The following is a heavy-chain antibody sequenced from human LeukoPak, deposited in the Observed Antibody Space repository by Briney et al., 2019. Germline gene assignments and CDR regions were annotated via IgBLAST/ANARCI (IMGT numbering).Heavy chain of an antibody. D-gene: IGHD2-15*01. J-gene: IGHJ4*02. V-gene: IGHV1-2*02. CDR3: AREGCSGGSCYHFDY. Sequence: ASVKVSCKASGYTFTGYYMHWVRQAPGQGLEWMGWINPNSGGTNYAQKFQGRVTMTRDTSISTAYMELSRLRSDDTAVYYCAREGCSGGSCYHFDYWGQGTLVTVSS. CDR2: INPNSGGT. CDR1: GYTFTGYY.